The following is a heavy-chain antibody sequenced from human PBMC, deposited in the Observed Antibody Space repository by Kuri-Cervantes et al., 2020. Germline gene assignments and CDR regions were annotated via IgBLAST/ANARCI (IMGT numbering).Heavy chain of an antibody. CDR3: ARDRVVPAADAFISRGRGGMDV. Sequence: GESLKISCAASGITFSSYSMDWVRQAPGKGLEWVSYISSSSSTIYYAGSVEGRFTISRDNAKNTLYLQMNSLRDEDTAVYYCARDRVVPAADAFISRGRGGMDVWGQGTTVTVSS. CDR1: GITFSSYS. J-gene: IGHJ6*02. V-gene: IGHV3-48*02. D-gene: IGHD2-2*01. CDR2: ISSSSSTI.